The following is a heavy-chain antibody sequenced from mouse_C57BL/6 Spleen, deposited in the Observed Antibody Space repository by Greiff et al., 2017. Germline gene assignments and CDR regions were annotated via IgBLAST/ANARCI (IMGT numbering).Heavy chain of an antibody. D-gene: IGHD2-10*02. J-gene: IGHJ2*01. Sequence: EVKLMESGPGLVNPSQSLSLTCSVTGYSITSGYYWNWIRQFPGNKLEWMGYISYDGSNNYNPSLKNRISITRDTSKNQFFLKLNSVTTEDTATYYCARDPYGNFFDYWGQGTTLTVSS. CDR2: ISYDGSN. CDR3: ARDPYGNFFDY. CDR1: GYSITSGYY. V-gene: IGHV3-6*01.